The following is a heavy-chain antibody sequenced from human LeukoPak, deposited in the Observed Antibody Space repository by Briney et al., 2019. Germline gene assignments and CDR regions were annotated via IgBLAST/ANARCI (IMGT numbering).Heavy chain of an antibody. J-gene: IGHJ5*02. D-gene: IGHD3-3*01. CDR2: INPNGGST. Sequence: ASVKVSCKASGYTFTSYYMHWVRQAPGQGLEWMGMINPNGGSTSYAQKFQGRVTMTRDTSTSTVYMELSSLRSEDTAVYYCARDGRVHYDFWSGYYRDEVWFDPWGQGTLVTVSS. CDR3: ARDGRVHYDFWSGYYRDEVWFDP. V-gene: IGHV1-46*03. CDR1: GYTFTSYY.